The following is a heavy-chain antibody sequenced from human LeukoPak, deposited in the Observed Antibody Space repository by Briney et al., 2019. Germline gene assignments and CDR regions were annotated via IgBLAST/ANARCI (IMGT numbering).Heavy chain of an antibody. CDR2: ISGSGGST. V-gene: IGHV3-23*01. CDR1: GFTFSSYA. D-gene: IGHD2-21*02. Sequence: PGGSLRLSCAAPGFTFSSYAMGWVRQAPGKGLEWVSAISGSGGSTYYADSVKGRFTISRDNSKNTLYLQMNSLRAEDTAVYYCAKGPIGLRVTAILSLYYYYGMDVWGQGTTVTVSS. J-gene: IGHJ6*02. CDR3: AKGPIGLRVTAILSLYYYYGMDV.